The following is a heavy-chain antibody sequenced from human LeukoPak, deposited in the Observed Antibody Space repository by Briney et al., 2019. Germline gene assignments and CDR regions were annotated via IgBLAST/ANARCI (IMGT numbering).Heavy chain of an antibody. V-gene: IGHV3-21*01. CDR1: GFTFSSYS. D-gene: IGHD6-13*01. CDR3: AREGAAAGTEAFDI. J-gene: IGHJ3*02. CDR2: ISSSSSYI. Sequence: GGSLRLSCAASGFTFSSYSMNWVRQAPGKGLGWVSSISSSSSYIYYADSVKGRFTISRDNAKNSLYLQMNSLRAEDTAVYYCAREGAAAGTEAFDIWGQGTMVTVSS.